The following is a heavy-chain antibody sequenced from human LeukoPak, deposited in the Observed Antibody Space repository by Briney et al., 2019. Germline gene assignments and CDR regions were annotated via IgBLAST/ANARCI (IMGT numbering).Heavy chain of an antibody. J-gene: IGHJ3*02. D-gene: IGHD3-10*01. Sequence: TGGSLRLSCAASGFTFSSYEMNWVRQAPGKGLEWVSYISSSGSTIYYADSVKGRFTISRDNAKNSLYLQMNSLRAEDTAVYYCAKTGRGGMTGAFDIWGQGTMVTVSS. V-gene: IGHV3-48*03. CDR3: AKTGRGGMTGAFDI. CDR2: ISSSGSTI. CDR1: GFTFSSYE.